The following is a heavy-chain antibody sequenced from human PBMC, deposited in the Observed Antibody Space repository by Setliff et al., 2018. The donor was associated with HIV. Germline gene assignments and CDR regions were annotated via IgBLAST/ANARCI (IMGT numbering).Heavy chain of an antibody. CDR2: ISSYNDNT. D-gene: IGHD3-10*01. CDR1: GYTFTSYD. V-gene: IGHV1-18*01. Sequence: ASVKVSCKASGYTFTSYDINWVRQAPGQGLEWMGWISSYNDNTNYALNLQGRVTMTTDTSTTTAFMELRSLKADDTGIYYCSRSGVPPYYYYGMDVWGQGTTVTVSS. CDR3: SRSGVPPYYYYGMDV. J-gene: IGHJ6*02.